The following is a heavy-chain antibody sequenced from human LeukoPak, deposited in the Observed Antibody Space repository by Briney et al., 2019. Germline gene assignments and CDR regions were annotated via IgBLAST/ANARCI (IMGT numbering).Heavy chain of an antibody. Sequence: GGSLRLSRSASGFTFSVYAIHWVRQAPGKGLEYVSTIISNGGCTYYADSVKGRFTISIDNSKNTVSLQMSSLRAEDTALYYCVKDGLAFCGGDCYSYFDYWGQGTLVTVSS. CDR2: IISNGGCT. J-gene: IGHJ4*02. CDR1: GFTFSVYA. D-gene: IGHD2-21*02. CDR3: VKDGLAFCGGDCYSYFDY. V-gene: IGHV3-64D*08.